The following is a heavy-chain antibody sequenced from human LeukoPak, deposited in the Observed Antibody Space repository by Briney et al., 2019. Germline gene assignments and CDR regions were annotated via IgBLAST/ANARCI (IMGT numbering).Heavy chain of an antibody. Sequence: SETLSLACTVSGGSISSYYWSWVRQPPGKGLEWIGYIYYSGSTNYNPSLKSRLTISLDTPKRQFSLKLSSVIAADTAVYYCVAYGGFRAFDIWGQGAMVAVS. D-gene: IGHD4-17*01. J-gene: IGHJ3*02. CDR1: GGSISSYY. CDR2: IYYSGST. V-gene: IGHV4-59*08. CDR3: VAYGGFRAFDI.